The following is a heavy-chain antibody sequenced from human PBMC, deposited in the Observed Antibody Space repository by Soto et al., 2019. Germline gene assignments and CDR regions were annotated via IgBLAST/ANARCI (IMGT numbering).Heavy chain of an antibody. CDR1: GFTFSHYW. J-gene: IGHJ5*02. V-gene: IGHV3-7*01. CDR3: LRDSSGYSSGWYVYCFDP. D-gene: IGHD6-19*01. Sequence: EVQLVESGGGLVQPGGSLRLSCAASGFTFSHYWMNWVRQAPGKGLEWVANIKQDGSEKNYVDSVKGRFTISRDNARNSLYLQVDNRRAEDTAVYYCLRDSSGYSSGWYVYCFDPWCQGTLVTVSS. CDR2: IKQDGSEK.